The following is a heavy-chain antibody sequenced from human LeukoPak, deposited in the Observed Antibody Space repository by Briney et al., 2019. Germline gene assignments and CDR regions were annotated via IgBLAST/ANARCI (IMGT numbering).Heavy chain of an antibody. CDR3: ATSYSSGSFFY. Sequence: SVKVSCKASGGTFSSYAISWVRQAPGQGLEWMGGIIPIFGTANYAQKFQGRVTITADKSTSTAYMELSSLRSEDTAVYYCATSYSSGSFFYWGQGTLVTVSS. D-gene: IGHD6-19*01. CDR1: GGTFSSYA. J-gene: IGHJ4*02. V-gene: IGHV1-69*06. CDR2: IIPIFGTA.